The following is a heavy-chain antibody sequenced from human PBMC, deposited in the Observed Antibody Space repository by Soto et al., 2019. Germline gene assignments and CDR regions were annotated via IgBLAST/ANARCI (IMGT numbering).Heavy chain of an antibody. J-gene: IGHJ4*02. V-gene: IGHV1-69*01. CDR3: SFGLGLKDPASFYYFDY. CDR1: GGTFSSYA. D-gene: IGHD3-10*01. CDR2: IIPIFGTA. Sequence: QVQVVQSGAEVKKPGSSVKVSCKASGGTFSSYAISWVRQAPGQGLEWMGGIIPIFGTANYAQKFQGRVTITADESTSTAYMELSSLRSEDTAVYYCSFGLGLKDPASFYYFDYWGQGTLVTVSS.